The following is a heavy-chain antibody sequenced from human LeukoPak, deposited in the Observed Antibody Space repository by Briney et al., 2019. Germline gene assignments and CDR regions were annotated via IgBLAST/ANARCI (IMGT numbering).Heavy chain of an antibody. D-gene: IGHD3-22*01. Sequence: GGSLRLSCTVSGFTVSSNSMSWVRQAPGKGLEWVSFIYSDNTHYSDSVKGRFTISRDSSKNTVDLQMNSLRVEDTAVYYCARDRYSSGWYDSWGQGTRVTVSS. CDR1: GFTVSSNS. CDR3: ARDRYSSGWYDS. V-gene: IGHV3-66*01. J-gene: IGHJ5*01. CDR2: IYSDNT.